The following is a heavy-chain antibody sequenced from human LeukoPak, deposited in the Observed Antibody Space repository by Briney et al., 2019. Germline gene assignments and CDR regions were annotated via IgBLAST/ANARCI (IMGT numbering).Heavy chain of an antibody. CDR3: ARHPMYSSSSESPY. CDR2: ISYDGSNK. J-gene: IGHJ4*02. V-gene: IGHV3-30-3*01. Sequence: PGGSLRLSCAASGFTFSSYAMHWVRQAPGKGLEWVAVISYDGSNKYYADSVKGRFTISRDNSKNTLYLQMNSLRAEDTAVYYCARHPMYSSSSESPYWGQGTLVTVSS. CDR1: GFTFSSYA. D-gene: IGHD6-13*01.